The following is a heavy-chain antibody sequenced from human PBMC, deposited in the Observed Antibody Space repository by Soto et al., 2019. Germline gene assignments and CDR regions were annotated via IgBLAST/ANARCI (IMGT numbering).Heavy chain of an antibody. V-gene: IGHV1-69*01. CDR1: GCTFRDYS. Sequence: QERLVQSGAEAKRPGSSVKLSCKASGCTFRDYSINWVRQAPGQAPEWMGGIIPAFPTPNYAQSFQGRLPIAAGESTATAYMELSIIIEEDTAVYYGARDLVPSVYYSAVGPLDPFDLWGQGTKVTVSS. D-gene: IGHD3-10*01. CDR3: ARDLVPSVYYSAVGPLDPFDL. J-gene: IGHJ3*01. CDR2: IIPAFPTP.